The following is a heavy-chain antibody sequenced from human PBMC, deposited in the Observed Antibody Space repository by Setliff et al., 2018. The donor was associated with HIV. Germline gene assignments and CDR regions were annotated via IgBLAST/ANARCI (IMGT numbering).Heavy chain of an antibody. CDR2: IVLMSGKA. CDR3: ARVPPNFEAGRVTMIVVVNPSAGGYNAFDI. Sequence: SVKVSCKASGGTFGIYVLSWVRQAPGQGLEWMGGIVLMSGKADYAQKFHGRVTITADKSTSTAYMELRSLRSDDTAVYYCARVPPNFEAGRVTMIVVVNPSAGGYNAFDIWGQGTMVTVSS. D-gene: IGHD3-22*01. V-gene: IGHV1-69*06. J-gene: IGHJ3*02. CDR1: GGTFGIYV.